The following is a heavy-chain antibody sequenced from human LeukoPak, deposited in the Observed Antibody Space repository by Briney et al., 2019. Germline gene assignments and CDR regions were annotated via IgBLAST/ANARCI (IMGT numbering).Heavy chain of an antibody. V-gene: IGHV6-1*01. Sequence: SQTLSLTCAISGDSVSSNSAAWNWMRQTPSRGLEWLGRTYYRSKWYNDCAVSVKSRITINPDTSKNQFSLQLNSVTPEDTAVYYCARAQGDSSGYWGYWGQGTLVTVSS. D-gene: IGHD3-22*01. CDR2: TYYRSKWYN. J-gene: IGHJ4*02. CDR3: ARAQGDSSGYWGY. CDR1: GDSVSSNSAA.